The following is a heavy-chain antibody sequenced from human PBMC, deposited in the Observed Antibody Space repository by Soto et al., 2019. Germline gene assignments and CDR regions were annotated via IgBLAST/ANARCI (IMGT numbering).Heavy chain of an antibody. D-gene: IGHD2-2*01. V-gene: IGHV1-8*01. Sequence: QVQLVQSGAEVKKPGASVKVSCKASGYTFTSHDINWMRQATGQGLEWMGWMNPNSGHTNYAQKFQGRVTMTRDTSISTAYMELTNLSSEDTGIYYCASDMSTMWGQGTLVTVSS. CDR3: ASDMSTM. CDR2: MNPNSGHT. CDR1: GYTFTSHD. J-gene: IGHJ4*02.